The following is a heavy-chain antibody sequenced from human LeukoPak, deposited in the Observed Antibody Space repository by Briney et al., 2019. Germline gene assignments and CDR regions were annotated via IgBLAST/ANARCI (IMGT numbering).Heavy chain of an antibody. V-gene: IGHV1-2*02. CDR1: GYTFTGYY. J-gene: IGHJ4*02. Sequence: ASVTVSCTSSGYTFTGYYMHWVRKAPGQGLEWMGWINPNSGGTNYAQKFQGRVTMTRDASISTAYMELSRLRSDDTAVYYCARAGGGLRSFFWGQGTLVTVSS. D-gene: IGHD3-3*01. CDR2: INPNSGGT. CDR3: ARAGGGLRSFF.